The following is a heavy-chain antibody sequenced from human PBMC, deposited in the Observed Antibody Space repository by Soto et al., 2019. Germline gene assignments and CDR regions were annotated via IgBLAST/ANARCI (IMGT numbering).Heavy chain of an antibody. CDR2: IRSKANGYAT. D-gene: IGHD3-22*01. J-gene: IGHJ4*02. V-gene: IGHV3-73*01. Sequence: EVQLVESGGGLVQPGGSLKLSCAASGFTFSGSAMHWVRQASGKGLEWVGRIRSKANGYATAYAASVKGRFTISRDDSKNTAYLQMNSLKTEDTAVYYCTRQAGDYYDSSGHDYWGQGTLVTVSS. CDR3: TRQAGDYYDSSGHDY. CDR1: GFTFSGSA.